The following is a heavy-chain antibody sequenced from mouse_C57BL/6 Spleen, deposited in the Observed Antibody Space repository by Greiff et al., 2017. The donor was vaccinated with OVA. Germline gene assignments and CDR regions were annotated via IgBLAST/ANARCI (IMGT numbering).Heavy chain of an antibody. CDR3: ARGGYYGNYYFDY. Sequence: EVMLVESEGGLVQPGSSMKLSCTASGFTFSDYYMAWVRQVPEKGLEWVANINYDGSSTYYLDSLKSRFIISRDNAKNILYLQMSSLKSEDTATYYCARGGYYGNYYFDYWGQGTTLTVSS. CDR1: GFTFSDYY. D-gene: IGHD2-1*01. V-gene: IGHV5-16*01. J-gene: IGHJ2*01. CDR2: INYDGSST.